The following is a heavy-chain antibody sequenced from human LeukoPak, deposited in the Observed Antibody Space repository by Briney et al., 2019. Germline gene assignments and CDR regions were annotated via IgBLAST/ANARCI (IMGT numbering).Heavy chain of an antibody. J-gene: IGHJ4*02. Sequence: ASVKVSCKASGYTFTGYYMHWVRQAPGQGLEWMGWISAYNGNANYAQKLQGRVTMTTDTSTTTAYMELRSLRSDDTAVYYCARDLGEIYYFSSGSYSPGYWGQGTLVTVSS. D-gene: IGHD3-10*01. CDR1: GYTFTGYY. V-gene: IGHV1-18*04. CDR2: ISAYNGNA. CDR3: ARDLGEIYYFSSGSYSPGY.